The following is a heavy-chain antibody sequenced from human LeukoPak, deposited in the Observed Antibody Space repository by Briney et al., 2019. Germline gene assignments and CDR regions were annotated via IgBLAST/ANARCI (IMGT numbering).Heavy chain of an antibody. J-gene: IGHJ4*02. CDR3: TTRSSARYCSDGACYSSADY. CDR2: IRSKADGGTP. Sequence: GGSLRLSCAASGFTFSSYWMNWARQAPGKGLEWVGHIRSKADGGTPDYIAPVKGRFTISRDDSKDTLYLQMNSLNTEDTAMYYCTTRSSARYCSDGACYSSADYWGQGTLVTVSS. CDR1: GFTFSSYW. V-gene: IGHV3-15*07. D-gene: IGHD2-15*01.